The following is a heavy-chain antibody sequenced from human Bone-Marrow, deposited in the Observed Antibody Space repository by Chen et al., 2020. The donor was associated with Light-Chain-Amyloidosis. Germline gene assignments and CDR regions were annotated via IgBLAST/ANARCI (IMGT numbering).Heavy chain of an antibody. D-gene: IGHD5-12*01. Sequence: EVQLEQSGPEVKKPGESLKISCKGSGYTFPNYWIGWVRQMPGKGLECMGVIYTDDSDARYSPSFEGQVTISADKSITTAYLQWRSLKASDTAMYYCARRRDGYNFDYWGQGTLVTVSS. CDR2: IYTDDSDA. CDR1: GYTFPNYW. CDR3: ARRRDGYNFDY. J-gene: IGHJ4*02. V-gene: IGHV5-51*01.